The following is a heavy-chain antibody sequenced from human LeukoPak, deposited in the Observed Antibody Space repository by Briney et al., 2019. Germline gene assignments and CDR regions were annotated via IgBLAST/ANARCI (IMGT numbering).Heavy chain of an antibody. V-gene: IGHV6-1*01. D-gene: IGHD2-15*01. CDR2: TYYRSKWYN. Sequence: SQTLSLTCAISGDSVSSNSAAWNWIRQPPSRGLEWLGWTYYRSKWYNDYAESVKSRITINPDTSKNQFSLQLNSVTPDDTAVYFCARSHGGSSNWFDPWGQGTLVTVSS. CDR1: GDSVSSNSAA. CDR3: ARSHGGSSNWFDP. J-gene: IGHJ5*02.